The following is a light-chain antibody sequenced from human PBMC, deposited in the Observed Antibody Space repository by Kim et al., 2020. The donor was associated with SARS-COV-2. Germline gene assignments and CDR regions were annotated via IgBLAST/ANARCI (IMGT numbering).Light chain of an antibody. CDR3: QQYGSSPQT. CDR1: LSVSSSY. V-gene: IGKV3-20*01. J-gene: IGKJ1*01. CDR2: GAS. Sequence: LSPGERATLACRASLSVSSSYLAWYQQKPGQAPRLLIYGASSRATGIPDRFSGSGSGTDFTLTISRLEPEDFAVYYCQQYGSSPQTFGQGTKVDIK.